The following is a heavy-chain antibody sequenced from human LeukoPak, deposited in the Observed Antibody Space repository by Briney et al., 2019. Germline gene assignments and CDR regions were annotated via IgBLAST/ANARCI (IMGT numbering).Heavy chain of an antibody. CDR3: AREASGYDAFDI. J-gene: IGHJ3*02. Sequence: SETLSLTCSVSGDSISSSSYYWGWIRQPPGKGLEWIGSIYYSGSTYYNPSLKSRVTVSVDTSKNQFSLKLRSVTAADTAVYYCAREASGYDAFDIWGQGTVVTVSS. CDR1: GDSISSSSYY. V-gene: IGHV4-39*07. D-gene: IGHD3-22*01. CDR2: IYYSGST.